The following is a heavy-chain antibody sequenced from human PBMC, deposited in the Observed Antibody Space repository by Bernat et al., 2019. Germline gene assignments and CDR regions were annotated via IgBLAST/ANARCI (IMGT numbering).Heavy chain of an antibody. Sequence: QVQLQQWGAGLLKPSETLSLTCAVYGGSFSGYYWSWIRQPPGKGLEWIGEINHSGSTNYNPSLKSRVTISVDTSKKQFSLKLSSVTAADTAVYYCARDQGGAFDIWGQGTMVTVSS. CDR1: GGSFSGYY. CDR3: ARDQGGAFDI. D-gene: IGHD2-2*01. J-gene: IGHJ3*02. CDR2: INHSGST. V-gene: IGHV4-34*01.